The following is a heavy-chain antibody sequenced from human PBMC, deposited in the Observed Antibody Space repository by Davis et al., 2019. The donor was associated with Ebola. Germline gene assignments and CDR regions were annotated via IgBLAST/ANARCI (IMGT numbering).Heavy chain of an antibody. V-gene: IGHV1-46*01. J-gene: IGHJ6*02. CDR3: AKGGYSGSYGPWDGMDV. D-gene: IGHD1-26*01. CDR2: INPSGGST. CDR1: GGTFSSYA. Sequence: AASVKVSCKASGGTFSSYAISWVRQAPGQGLEWMGIINPSGGSTSYAQKFQGRVTMTRDTSTSTVYMELRRLRSDDTAVYYCAKGGYSGSYGPWDGMDVWGQGTTVTVSS.